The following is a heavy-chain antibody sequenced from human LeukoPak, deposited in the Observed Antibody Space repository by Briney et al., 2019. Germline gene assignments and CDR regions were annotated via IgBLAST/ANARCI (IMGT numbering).Heavy chain of an antibody. CDR3: ARDAAYYYDSSGYYAA. J-gene: IGHJ4*02. D-gene: IGHD3-22*01. CDR1: GYTFTGYY. Sequence: GASVKVSCKASGYTFTGYYMHWVRQAPGQGLEWMGWINPNNGGTNYAQKFQGRVTMTRDTSISTAYMELSRLRSDDTAVYYCARDAAYYYDSSGYYAAWGQGTLVTVSS. V-gene: IGHV1-2*02. CDR2: INPNNGGT.